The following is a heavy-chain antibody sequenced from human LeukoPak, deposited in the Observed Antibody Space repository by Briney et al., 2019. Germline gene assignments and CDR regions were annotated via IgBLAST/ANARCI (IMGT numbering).Heavy chain of an antibody. Sequence: ASVKVSCKASGYTFTGYYMHWVRQAPGQGLEWMGWINPNSGGTNYAQKFQGRVTMTRDTSISTAYMELSRLRSDDTAVYYCARDLGSIAVAGHYWGQGTLVTVSS. J-gene: IGHJ4*02. CDR3: ARDLGSIAVAGHY. D-gene: IGHD6-19*01. CDR1: GYTFTGYY. V-gene: IGHV1-2*02. CDR2: INPNSGGT.